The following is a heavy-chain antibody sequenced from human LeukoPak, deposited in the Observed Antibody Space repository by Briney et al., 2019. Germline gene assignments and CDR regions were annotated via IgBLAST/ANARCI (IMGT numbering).Heavy chain of an antibody. V-gene: IGHV3-21*01. CDR2: ISSRSNNI. CDR1: GFTFSSYG. CDR3: ARGRQVGATYYFDY. J-gene: IGHJ4*02. Sequence: GSLRLSCAASGFTFSSYGMSWVRQAPGKGLEWVSSISSRSNNIYYADSLKGRFTISRDNAKNSLYLQMNSLRAEDTAVYYCARGRQVGATYYFDYWGQGTLVTVSS. D-gene: IGHD1-26*01.